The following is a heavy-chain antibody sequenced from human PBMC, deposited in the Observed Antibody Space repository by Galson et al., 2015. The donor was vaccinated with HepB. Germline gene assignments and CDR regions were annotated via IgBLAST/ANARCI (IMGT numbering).Heavy chain of an antibody. CDR3: ARGSDYYGSGSYYRIDY. CDR1: GGSISSGSYY. J-gene: IGHJ4*02. CDR2: IYTSGST. Sequence: QVQLQESGPGLVKPSETLSLTCTVSGGSISSGSYYWSWIRQPAGKGLEWIGRIYTSGSTNYNPSLKSRVTISVDTSKNQFSLKLSSVTAADTAVYYWARGSDYYGSGSYYRIDYWGQGTLVTVSS. V-gene: IGHV4-61*02. D-gene: IGHD3-10*01.